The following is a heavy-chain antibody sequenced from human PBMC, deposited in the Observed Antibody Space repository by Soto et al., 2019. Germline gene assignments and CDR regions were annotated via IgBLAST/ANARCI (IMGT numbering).Heavy chain of an antibody. J-gene: IGHJ3*02. V-gene: IGHV3-74*01. CDR1: GFTFSTYW. CDR3: VRTWHGFDI. Sequence: EVQLVESGGGLVQPGGSLRLSCAASGFTFSTYWMHWVRQAPEKGLLWVSHINGDGSYTDFADSVKGRLTISRDNAENTVYLQMQSLRVEDTAVYFCVRTWHGFDIWGPGTMVTVSS. CDR2: INGDGSYT.